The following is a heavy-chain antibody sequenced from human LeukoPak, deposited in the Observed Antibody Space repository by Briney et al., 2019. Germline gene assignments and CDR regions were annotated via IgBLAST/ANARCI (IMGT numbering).Heavy chain of an antibody. Sequence: AAVKVSCKASGYTFTSYDINWVRQATGQGLEWMGWMNPNSGNTGYAQKFQGRVTMTTDTSTSTAYMELRSLRSDDTAVYYCARSELGSFDPWGQGTLVTVSS. CDR3: ARSELGSFDP. V-gene: IGHV1-8*01. D-gene: IGHD7-27*01. J-gene: IGHJ5*02. CDR2: MNPNSGNT. CDR1: GYTFTSYD.